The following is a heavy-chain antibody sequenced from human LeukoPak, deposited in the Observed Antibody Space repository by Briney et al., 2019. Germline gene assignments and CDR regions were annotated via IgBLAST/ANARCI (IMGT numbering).Heavy chain of an antibody. V-gene: IGHV3-9*01. J-gene: IGHJ2*01. Sequence: GGSLRLSCAASGFTFDDYAMHWVRQAPGKGLEWVSGISWNSGSIGYADSVKGRFTISRDNAKNSLYLQMNSLRAEDTALYYCAKDPRRVAAAGSNWCFDLWGRGTLVTVSS. D-gene: IGHD6-13*01. CDR2: ISWNSGSI. CDR3: AKDPRRVAAAGSNWCFDL. CDR1: GFTFDDYA.